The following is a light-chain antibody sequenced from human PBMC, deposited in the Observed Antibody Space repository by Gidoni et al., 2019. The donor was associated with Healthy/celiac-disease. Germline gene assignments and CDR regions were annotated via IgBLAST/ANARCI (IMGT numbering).Light chain of an antibody. CDR1: QSVSSSY. CDR2: GAS. Sequence: EIVLTQSPGTLSLSPGERATLSCRASQSVSSSYLAWYQQKPGQAPRLLIYGASIRATGIPDRFSGSGSGTDFTLTISRLEPEDFAVYYCQQYGSSPPELTFGGWTKVEIK. V-gene: IGKV3-20*01. J-gene: IGKJ4*01. CDR3: QQYGSSPPELT.